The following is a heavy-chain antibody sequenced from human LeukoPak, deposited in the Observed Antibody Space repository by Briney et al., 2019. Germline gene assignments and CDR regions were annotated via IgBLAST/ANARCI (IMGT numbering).Heavy chain of an antibody. Sequence: HRGGSLSLSCAACGFTFSSYAMSWVRGAPGKGREWVSAFSGSCGSTYYADSVKGRFTISRDNSKNTLYLQMNSLRAEDTAVYYCAKDLITYYYGSGSPRPVDYWGQGTLVTVSS. CDR2: FSGSCGST. J-gene: IGHJ4*02. V-gene: IGHV3-23*01. CDR3: AKDLITYYYGSGSPRPVDY. CDR1: GFTFSSYA. D-gene: IGHD3-10*01.